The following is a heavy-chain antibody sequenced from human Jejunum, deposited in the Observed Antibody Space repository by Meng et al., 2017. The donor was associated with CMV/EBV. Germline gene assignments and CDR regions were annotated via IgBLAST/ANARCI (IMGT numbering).Heavy chain of an antibody. J-gene: IGHJ4*02. CDR2: IITNTGGT. D-gene: IGHD1-1*01. V-gene: IGHV1-2*06. Sequence: CKASGYTFTGYNMHWVRQAPGQGLEWMGRIITNTGGTNYAQKFQGRVTMTRDTSISTGYMELNSLRSDDTAVYYCARGHNFGFEYWGQGTLVTVSS. CDR1: GYTFTGYN. CDR3: ARGHNFGFEY.